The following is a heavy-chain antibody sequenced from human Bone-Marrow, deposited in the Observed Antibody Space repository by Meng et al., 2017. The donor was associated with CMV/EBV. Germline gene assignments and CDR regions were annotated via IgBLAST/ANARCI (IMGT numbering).Heavy chain of an antibody. CDR2: SRNKANSYTI. J-gene: IGHJ4*02. Sequence: GFIFSDNYMDWVRQAPGKGLEWVGRSRNKANSYTIEYAASVKGRFTISRDDSQNSLFLQMNGLKTEDTAVYYCVRDLGRDSNGLKDFWGQGALVTVSS. V-gene: IGHV3-72*01. CDR3: VRDLGRDSNGLKDF. D-gene: IGHD3-22*01. CDR1: GFIFSDNY.